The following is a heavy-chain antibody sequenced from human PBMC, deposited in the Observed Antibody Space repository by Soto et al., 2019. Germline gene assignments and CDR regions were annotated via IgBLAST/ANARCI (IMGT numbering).Heavy chain of an antibody. CDR1: GGAFTSYS. Sequence: QVHLVQSGAEVKKPGSSVKVSCKASGGAFTSYSFHWVRQAPGQGIEWMGGIIPMSGTTNYGLKFQGRVTMTADVPTNTAYSELSRLRSGDTAIYYCASDNTGLDYWGQGTLVTVSS. CDR2: IIPMSGTT. CDR3: ASDNTGLDY. D-gene: IGHD1-1*01. V-gene: IGHV1-69*12. J-gene: IGHJ4*02.